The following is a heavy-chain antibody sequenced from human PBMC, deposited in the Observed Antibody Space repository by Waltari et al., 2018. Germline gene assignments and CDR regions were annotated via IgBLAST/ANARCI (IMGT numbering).Heavy chain of an antibody. J-gene: IGHJ4*02. CDR1: GDPMRSPDW. Sequence: QLQLQESGPRLVKPSGTLSLTCAASGDPMRSPDWWSWVRQSPGKGLQWIGQVQRSGRTNYNPSFASRVSISVDTSTNQFSLKLTSATAADTAVYFCARDRGRGIYLDTWGQGTLVTVSP. D-gene: IGHD2-15*01. CDR2: VQRSGRT. CDR3: ARDRGRGIYLDT. V-gene: IGHV4-4*02.